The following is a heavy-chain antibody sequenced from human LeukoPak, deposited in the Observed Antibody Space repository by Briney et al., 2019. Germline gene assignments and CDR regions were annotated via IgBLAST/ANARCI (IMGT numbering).Heavy chain of an antibody. CDR1: GFTFSDYS. CDR2: ISASGGTS. V-gene: IGHV3-48*01. D-gene: IGHD2-15*01. J-gene: IGHJ6*02. Sequence: GGSLRLSCAASGFTFSDYSMNWVRQAPGKGLEWVSYISASGGTSYYAASAKGRFTISRDTAKNSLYLQMNSLRAEDTAVYYCAKGYCSGGSCQNYYYYGMDVWGQGTTVTVSS. CDR3: AKGYCSGGSCQNYYYYGMDV.